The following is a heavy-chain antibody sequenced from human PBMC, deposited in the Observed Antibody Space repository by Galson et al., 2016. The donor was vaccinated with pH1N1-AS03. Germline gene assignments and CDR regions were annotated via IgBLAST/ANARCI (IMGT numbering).Heavy chain of an antibody. CDR2: LNPDGDYK. J-gene: IGHJ4*02. Sequence: SLRLSCAASGFAFSRYWMSWVRQAPGKGLEWVANLNPDGDYKQYVDSVKGRFTIHRDNTRNSLYLQMNSLRVEETAIYYCGPKPEYGEGAYWGQGALVTVSS. CDR1: GFAFSRYW. V-gene: IGHV3-7*01. CDR3: GPKPEYGEGAY. D-gene: IGHD4-17*01.